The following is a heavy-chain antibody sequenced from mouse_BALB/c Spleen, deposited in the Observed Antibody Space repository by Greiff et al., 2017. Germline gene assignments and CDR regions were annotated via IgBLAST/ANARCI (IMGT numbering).Heavy chain of an antibody. CDR1: GYSITSDYA. J-gene: IGHJ3*01. D-gene: IGHD2-3*01. CDR2: ISYSGST. CDR3: ARGDGYYAWFAY. Sequence: EVKLMESGPGLVKPSQSLSLTCTVTGYSITSDYAWNWIRQFPGNKLEWMGYISYSGSTSYNPSLKSRISITRDTSKNQFFLQLNSVTTEDTATYYCARGDGYYAWFAYWGQGTLVTVSA. V-gene: IGHV3-2*02.